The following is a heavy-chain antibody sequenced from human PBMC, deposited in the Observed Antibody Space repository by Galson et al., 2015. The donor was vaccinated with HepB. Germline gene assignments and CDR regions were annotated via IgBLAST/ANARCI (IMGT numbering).Heavy chain of an antibody. Sequence: SVKVSCKASGYTFTSYYMHWVRQAPGQGLEWMGIINPSGGSTSYAQKLQGRVTLTRDTSTSTVYMELSSLRSEDTAVYYCARDYFSGYYDYWGQGTLVTVSS. V-gene: IGHV1-46*04. CDR1: GYTFTSYY. CDR2: INPSGGST. CDR3: ARDYFSGYYDY. D-gene: IGHD3-22*01. J-gene: IGHJ4*02.